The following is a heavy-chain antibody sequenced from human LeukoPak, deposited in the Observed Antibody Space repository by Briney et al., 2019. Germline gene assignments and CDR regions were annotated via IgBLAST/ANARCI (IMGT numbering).Heavy chain of an antibody. D-gene: IGHD4-17*01. Sequence: GGSLRLSCAASGFTFSSYGMNWVRQAPGKGLEWVSSISSSSSYIYYADSVKGRFTISRDNAKNSLYLQMNSLRAEDTAVYYCARSGDDCGDYESPFDYWGQGTLVTVSS. CDR3: ARSGDDCGDYESPFDY. V-gene: IGHV3-21*01. CDR1: GFTFSSYG. J-gene: IGHJ4*02. CDR2: ISSSSSYI.